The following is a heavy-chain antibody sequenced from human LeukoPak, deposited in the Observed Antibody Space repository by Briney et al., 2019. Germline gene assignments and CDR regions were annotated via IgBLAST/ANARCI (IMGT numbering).Heavy chain of an antibody. CDR2: IKKDGSEE. CDR1: GFTFSRSW. J-gene: IGHJ4*02. CDR3: TGSSGD. V-gene: IGHV3-7*01. Sequence: GGSLSLSCAASGFTFSRSWMSWVRQAPGKGLEWVANIKKDGSEEYYVDSVKGRFTISRDNAKNSLYLQMNSLKGEDTAVYYCTGSSGDWGQGTLVIVSS. D-gene: IGHD3-10*01.